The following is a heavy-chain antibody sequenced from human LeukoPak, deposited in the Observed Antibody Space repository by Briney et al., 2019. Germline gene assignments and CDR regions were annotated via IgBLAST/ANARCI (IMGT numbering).Heavy chain of an antibody. CDR3: ARSSGPSLFDH. D-gene: IGHD6-19*01. Sequence: ASVTVSCKPSGYTFTDHDMHWVRQAPGQGLEWKVWIKTNGGNTHYAQKFRGRVTMTRDTSISTAYMELNSLGSDDTAVYYCARSSGPSLFDHWGQGTLVTVSS. CDR2: IKTNGGNT. V-gene: IGHV1-2*02. J-gene: IGHJ4*02. CDR1: GYTFTDHD.